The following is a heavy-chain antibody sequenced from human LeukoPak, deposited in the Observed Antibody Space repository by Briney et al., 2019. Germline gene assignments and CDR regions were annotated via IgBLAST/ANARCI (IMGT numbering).Heavy chain of an antibody. CDR1: GFTFSSYS. Sequence: GGSLRLSCAASGFTFSSYSMNWVRQAPGKGLEWVSSISSSSSSYIYYADSVKGRFTISRDNAKNSLYLQMNSLRAEDTAVYYCAKAPYSSGWPFDYWGQGTLVTVSS. CDR2: ISSSSSSYI. J-gene: IGHJ4*02. V-gene: IGHV3-21*01. D-gene: IGHD6-19*01. CDR3: AKAPYSSGWPFDY.